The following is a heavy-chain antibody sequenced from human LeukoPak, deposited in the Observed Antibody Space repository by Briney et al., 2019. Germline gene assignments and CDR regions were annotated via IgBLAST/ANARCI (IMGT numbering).Heavy chain of an antibody. CDR3: AGTRYSGSYSWFDP. J-gene: IGHJ5*02. CDR2: IYYTGSA. V-gene: IGHV4-59*08. D-gene: IGHD1-26*01. CDR1: GGSISGYY. Sequence: SETLSLTCTVSGGSISGYYWSWIRQPPGKGLEWIGYIYYTGSANYNPSLKSRVTISVDTSKNQFSLKLSSVTAADTAVYYCAGTRYSGSYSWFDPWGQGTLVTVSS.